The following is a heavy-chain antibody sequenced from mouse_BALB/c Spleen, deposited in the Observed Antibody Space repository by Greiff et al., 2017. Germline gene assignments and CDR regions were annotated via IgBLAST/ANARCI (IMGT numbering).Heavy chain of an antibody. CDR3: ARGGNYGFYYAMDY. CDR1: GYSITSDYA. J-gene: IGHJ4*01. V-gene: IGHV3-2*02. CDR2: ISYSGST. D-gene: IGHD2-1*01. Sequence: EVQLQESGPGLVKPSQSLSLTCTVTGYSITSDYAWYWIRQFPGNKLEWMGYISYSGSTSYNPSLKSRISITRDTSKNQFFLQLNSVTTEDTATYYGARGGNYGFYYAMDYWGQGTSVTVSS.